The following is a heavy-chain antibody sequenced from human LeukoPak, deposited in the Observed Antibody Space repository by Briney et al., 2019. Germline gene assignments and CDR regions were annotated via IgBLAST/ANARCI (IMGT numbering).Heavy chain of an antibody. Sequence: SETLSLTCTVSGGSISSYSWNWMRQPPGKGLEWIGYINYSGCTNYKPSLKSRVTISIDTSKNQFFLKLSSVTAPDTAVYYSARGGWATFNWFDPWGQGTLVTVSS. CDR2: INYSGCT. V-gene: IGHV4-59*01. D-gene: IGHD2/OR15-2a*01. J-gene: IGHJ5*02. CDR3: ARGGWATFNWFDP. CDR1: GGSISSYS.